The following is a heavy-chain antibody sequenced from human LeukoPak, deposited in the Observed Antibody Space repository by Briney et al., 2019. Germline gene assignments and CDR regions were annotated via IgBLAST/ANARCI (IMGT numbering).Heavy chain of an antibody. CDR3: ARDPQTYSSGWYFAFDI. CDR2: IWYDGSNK. Sequence: GTSLRLSCAASGFTFSSYGMHWVRQAPGKGLEWVAVIWYDGSNKYYADSVKGRFTISRDNSKNTLYLQMNSLRAEDTAVYYCARDPQTYSSGWYFAFDIWGQGTMVTVSS. D-gene: IGHD6-19*01. V-gene: IGHV3-33*01. J-gene: IGHJ3*02. CDR1: GFTFSSYG.